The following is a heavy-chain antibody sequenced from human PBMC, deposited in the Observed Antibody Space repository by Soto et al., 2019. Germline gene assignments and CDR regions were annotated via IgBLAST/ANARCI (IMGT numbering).Heavy chain of an antibody. J-gene: IGHJ4*02. V-gene: IGHV4-4*07. CDR1: GGSLSKYY. CDR3: ARDNNDFWSLYPLAFDY. D-gene: IGHD3-3*01. CDR2: ISTSGHV. Sequence: SETLSLTCSVSGGSLSKYYWSWMRHPAGKGLEWIGRISTSGHVVSKVSLRSRLTMSVDMSNNHFSLKLTSVTAADTAVYYCARDNNDFWSLYPLAFDYWGQGALVTVSS.